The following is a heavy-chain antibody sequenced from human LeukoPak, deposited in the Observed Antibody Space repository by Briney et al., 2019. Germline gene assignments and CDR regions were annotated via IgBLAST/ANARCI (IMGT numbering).Heavy chain of an antibody. Sequence: GGSLRLSCAASGFTFDDYAMHWVRQAPGKGLEAVSGISWNSGSIGYADSVKGRFTIPRDKAKNDLYLQMNSLRAEDTALYYCAKGYYYGSGSYFRDAFDIWGQGTMVTVSS. CDR3: AKGYYYGSGSYFRDAFDI. CDR2: ISWNSGSI. J-gene: IGHJ3*02. D-gene: IGHD3-10*01. V-gene: IGHV3-9*01. CDR1: GFTFDDYA.